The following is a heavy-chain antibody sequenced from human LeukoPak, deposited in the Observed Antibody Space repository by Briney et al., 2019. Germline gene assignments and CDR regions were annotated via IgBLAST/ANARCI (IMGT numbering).Heavy chain of an antibody. D-gene: IGHD6-13*01. CDR1: VASLSRYY. J-gene: IGHJ3*02. CDR3: ARDRDIAADGMEGGDAFDI. CDR2: IYISDNA. Sequence: SETLSLTCTASVASLSRYYWSWIRQPARKGLEWIGRIYISDNARYNPSLEGRATLSIDTSKKQISLTLRSVTAADTAVYYCARDRDIAADGMEGGDAFDIWGPGTMVTVSP. V-gene: IGHV4-4*07.